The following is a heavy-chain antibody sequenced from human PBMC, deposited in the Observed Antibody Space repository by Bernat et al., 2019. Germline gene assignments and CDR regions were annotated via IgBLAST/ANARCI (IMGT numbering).Heavy chain of an antibody. D-gene: IGHD1-26*01. CDR1: GFTFSSYE. Sequence: EVQLVESGGGLVQPGGSLRLSCAASGFTFSSYEMNWVRQAPGKGLEWVSYISSSGTTIYYADSVKGRFTISRDNSKNTLYLQMNSLRAEDTAVYYCARDRLSKAGRYFDYWGQGTLVTVSS. CDR3: ARDRLSKAGRYFDY. V-gene: IGHV3-48*03. CDR2: ISSSGTTI. J-gene: IGHJ4*02.